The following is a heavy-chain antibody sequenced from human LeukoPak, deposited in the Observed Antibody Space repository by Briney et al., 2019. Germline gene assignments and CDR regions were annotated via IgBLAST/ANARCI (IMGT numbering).Heavy chain of an antibody. V-gene: IGHV4-38-2*01. CDR2: IFNSGST. D-gene: IGHD3-16*01. CDR1: GYSISSGDH. Sequence: SETLSLTCAVSGYSISSGDHWGWIRQPPGKGLEWIGSIFNSGSTYYNPSLKSRVTISADTSKRHFSLKLSSVTAADTAVYYCARNRSEPLGNGGSFDYWGQGTLVTVSS. J-gene: IGHJ4*02. CDR3: ARNRSEPLGNGGSFDY.